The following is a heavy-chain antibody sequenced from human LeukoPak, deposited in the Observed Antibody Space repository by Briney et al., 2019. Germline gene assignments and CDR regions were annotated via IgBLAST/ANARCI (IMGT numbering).Heavy chain of an antibody. CDR1: GFTFSSYG. D-gene: IGHD3/OR15-3a*01. J-gene: IGHJ4*02. V-gene: IGHV3-23*01. Sequence: GGSLRLSCAASGFTFSSYGMSWVRQAPGKGLEWVSAISGSGGSTYYADSVKGRFTISRDNSKNTLYLQLNSLRAEDTAVYYYAKDQGLYTDWGQGTLVTVSP. CDR3: AKDQGLYTD. CDR2: ISGSGGST.